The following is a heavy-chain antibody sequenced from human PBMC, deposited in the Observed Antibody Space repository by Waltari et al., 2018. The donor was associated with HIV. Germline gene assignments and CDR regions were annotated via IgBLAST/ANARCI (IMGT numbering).Heavy chain of an antibody. CDR3: ARARSGCYAPHMDV. Sequence: QVHLVQSGAEVKRPGASVKVSCKTSGYPFASYDVHWVRQATGQGLEWMGWVKPNSGNTGYAQRFQGRVTMTRNTSISTAYRELSSLRSGDTAVYYCARARSGCYAPHMDVWGQGTPVTVS. D-gene: IGHD6-19*01. V-gene: IGHV1-8*01. CDR2: VKPNSGNT. CDR1: GYPFASYD. J-gene: IGHJ6*02.